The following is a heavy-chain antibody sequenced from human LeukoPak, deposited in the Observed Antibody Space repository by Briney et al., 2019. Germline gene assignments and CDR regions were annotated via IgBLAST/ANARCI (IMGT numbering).Heavy chain of an antibody. V-gene: IGHV3-73*01. Sequence: GRSLRLSCAASGFTFSGSAMHWVRQAPGKGLEWVGRIRSKANSYATAYAASVKGRFTISRDDSKNTAYLQMNSLKTEDTAVYYCTSQGVIDYWGQGTLVTVSS. CDR1: GFTFSGSA. CDR2: IRSKANSYAT. CDR3: TSQGVIDY. D-gene: IGHD3-16*01. J-gene: IGHJ4*02.